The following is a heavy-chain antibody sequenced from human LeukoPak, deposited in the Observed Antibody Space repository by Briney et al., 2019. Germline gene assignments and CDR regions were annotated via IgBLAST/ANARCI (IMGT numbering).Heavy chain of an antibody. CDR1: GYTFTSYG. CDR3: ARSRLVIIPPFDY. D-gene: IGHD3/OR15-3a*01. V-gene: IGHV1-18*01. J-gene: IGHJ4*02. Sequence: GASVTVSCTASGYTFTSYGISWVRQAPGQGLEWMGWISAYNGNTDYAQKLQGRVTMTTDTSTSTAYMELRSLRSDDTAVYYCARSRLVIIPPFDYWGQGTLVTVSS. CDR2: ISAYNGNT.